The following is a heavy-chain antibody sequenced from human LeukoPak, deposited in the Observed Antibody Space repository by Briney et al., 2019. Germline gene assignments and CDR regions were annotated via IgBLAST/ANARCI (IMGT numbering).Heavy chain of an antibody. Sequence: GGSLRLSCAASGFPVSSNYMSWVRQAPGKGLEWVLVIYSGGSTYYADSVKGRFTISRDNSRKTLYLQMSSLRAEDTAVYYCTITEYGSGSYADYWGQGTLVTVSS. CDR1: GFPVSSNY. J-gene: IGHJ4*02. CDR3: TITEYGSGSYADY. D-gene: IGHD3-10*01. CDR2: IYSGGST. V-gene: IGHV3-53*01.